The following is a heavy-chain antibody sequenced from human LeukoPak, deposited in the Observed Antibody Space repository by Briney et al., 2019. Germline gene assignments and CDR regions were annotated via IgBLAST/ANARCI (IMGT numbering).Heavy chain of an antibody. J-gene: IGHJ4*02. CDR3: ARLSRAQSGYTYGLDGAFDY. Sequence: KPGGSLRLSCAASGFTFSSYDMNWVRQAPGKGLEWVSYISSSSSYIYYADSVKGRFTISRDNSQNTLYLQMNSLRAEDTAVYYCARLSRAQSGYTYGLDGAFDYWGQGTLVTVSS. D-gene: IGHD5-18*01. CDR2: ISSSSSYI. CDR1: GFTFSSYD. V-gene: IGHV3-21*01.